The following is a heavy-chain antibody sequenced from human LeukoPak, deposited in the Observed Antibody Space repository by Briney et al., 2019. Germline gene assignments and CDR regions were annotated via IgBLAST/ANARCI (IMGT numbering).Heavy chain of an antibody. D-gene: IGHD3-3*01. CDR3: ARDAEPLRFLEWFPTNY. Sequence: ASVKVSCKASGYTFTGYYMHWVRQAPGQGLEWMGWINPNSGGTNYAQKFQGRVTMTRDTSISTAYMELSRLRSDDTAVYYCARDAEPLRFLEWFPTNYWGQGTLVTVSS. CDR2: INPNSGGT. CDR1: GYTFTGYY. V-gene: IGHV1-2*02. J-gene: IGHJ4*02.